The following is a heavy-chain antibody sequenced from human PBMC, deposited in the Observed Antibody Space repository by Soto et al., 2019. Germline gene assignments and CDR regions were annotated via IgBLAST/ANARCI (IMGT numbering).Heavy chain of an antibody. J-gene: IGHJ6*03. Sequence: GGSLRLSCAASGFTFSSYSMNWVRQAPGKGLEWVSSISSSSSYIYYADSVKGRFTISRDNAKNSLYLQMNSLRAEDTAVYYCARIDMVRGVSPPGDYYYYMDVWGKGTTVTVSS. D-gene: IGHD3-10*01. CDR1: GFTFSSYS. V-gene: IGHV3-21*01. CDR3: ARIDMVRGVSPPGDYYYYMDV. CDR2: ISSSSSYI.